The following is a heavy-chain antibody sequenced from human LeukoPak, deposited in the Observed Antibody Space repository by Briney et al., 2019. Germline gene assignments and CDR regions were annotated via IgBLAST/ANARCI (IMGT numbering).Heavy chain of an antibody. J-gene: IGHJ4*02. CDR1: RRTFTRYD. D-gene: IGHD5-12*01. CDR2: ISAYNGNT. CDR3: AREPTGGYDFDY. Sequence: ASVKVSCKASRRTFTRYDICWVRQAPGQGLEWMGWISAYNGNTNYAQKLQGRVTMTTDTSTSTAYMELRSLRSDDTAIYYCAREPTGGYDFDYWGQGTLVTVSS. V-gene: IGHV1-18*01.